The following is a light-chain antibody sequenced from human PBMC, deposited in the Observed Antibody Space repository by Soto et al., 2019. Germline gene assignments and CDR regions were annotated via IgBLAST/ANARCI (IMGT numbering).Light chain of an antibody. CDR1: SSDIGAGFA. Sequence: QSVLTQPPSVSGAPGQRVTISCTGSSSDIGAGFAVHWYRHLPGTAPKLLIYTNDKRPSGVPDRFSGSKSGTSASLAITGLQTDDEADYYCQSYASSLSAYVFGTGTKVTVL. V-gene: IGLV1-40*01. CDR2: TND. J-gene: IGLJ1*01. CDR3: QSYASSLSAYV.